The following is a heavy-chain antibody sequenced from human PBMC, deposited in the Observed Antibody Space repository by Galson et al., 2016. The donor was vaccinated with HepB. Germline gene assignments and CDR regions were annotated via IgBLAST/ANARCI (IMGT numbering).Heavy chain of an antibody. V-gene: IGHV4-34*01. J-gene: IGHJ4*02. Sequence: ETLSLTCAVYGGSFSGYYWSWIRQPPGKGLEWIGEINHSGSTIYNPSLKSRVTISVDTSKSQFSLKLSSLTAADTAVYYCARGSRYTYDFDSWGQGTLVTVSS. CDR3: ARGSRYTYDFDS. CDR1: GGSFSGYY. CDR2: INHSGST. D-gene: IGHD5-18*01.